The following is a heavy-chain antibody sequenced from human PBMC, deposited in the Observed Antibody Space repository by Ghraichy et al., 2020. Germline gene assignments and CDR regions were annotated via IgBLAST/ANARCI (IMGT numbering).Heavy chain of an antibody. CDR2: MSFDGTNK. Sequence: GGSLRLSCAVSGFIFSDYAMHWVRQAPGKGLEWVALMSFDGTNKYYADSVKGRFTISRENSKDTLSLQMNSLRAEDTAVYYCAKGRGPGAWAFVYWGQGTLVTVSS. V-gene: IGHV3-30*18. CDR1: GFIFSDYA. CDR3: AKGRGPGAWAFVY. J-gene: IGHJ4*02. D-gene: IGHD5-24*01.